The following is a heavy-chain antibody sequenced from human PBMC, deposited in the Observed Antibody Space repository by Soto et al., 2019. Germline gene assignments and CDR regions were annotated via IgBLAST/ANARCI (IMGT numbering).Heavy chain of an antibody. CDR2: ISAYNGNT. CDR1: GYTFTSYV. V-gene: IGHV1-18*01. D-gene: IGHD3-16*02. CDR3: ARAYDYIWGSYRSLYYMDG. Sequence: ASVKVSCKASGYTFTSYVISWVRQAPGQGLEWMGWISAYNGNTNYAQKLQGRVTMTTDTSTSTAYMELRSLRSDDTAVYYCARAYDYIWGSYRSLYYMDGWGKGTTVTVSS. J-gene: IGHJ6*03.